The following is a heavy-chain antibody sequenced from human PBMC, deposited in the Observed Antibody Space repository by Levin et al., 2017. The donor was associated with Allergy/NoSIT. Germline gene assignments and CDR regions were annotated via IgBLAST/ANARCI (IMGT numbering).Heavy chain of an antibody. V-gene: IGHV2-5*02. Sequence: GSGPTLVKPTQTLTLTCTFSGFSLSTSGVGVGWIRQPPGKALEWLALIYWDEDKRYSPSLKSRLTITKDTSKNQVVLTMTNMDPVDTATYYCARLNDYGDGRGYFDYWGQGTLVTVSS. CDR2: IYWDEDK. J-gene: IGHJ4*02. CDR3: ARLNDYGDGRGYFDY. D-gene: IGHD4-17*01. CDR1: GFSLSTSGVG.